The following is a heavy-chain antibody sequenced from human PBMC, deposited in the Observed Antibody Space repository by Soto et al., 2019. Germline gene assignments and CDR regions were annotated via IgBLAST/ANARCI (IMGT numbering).Heavy chain of an antibody. V-gene: IGHV3-23*01. CDR2: ISGGGSGA. J-gene: IGHJ4*02. Sequence: EVQLLESGGGLVQPGGSLRLSCTASGFTFSDHAMTWVRQAPGKGLEWVSGISGGGSGAYYADSVKGRFTVSRANSKNTLFLQMDGLRAEDTAVYYCAIDLWWYTHWGQGTLVTGSS. CDR1: GFTFSDHA. CDR3: AIDLWWYTH. D-gene: IGHD2-15*01.